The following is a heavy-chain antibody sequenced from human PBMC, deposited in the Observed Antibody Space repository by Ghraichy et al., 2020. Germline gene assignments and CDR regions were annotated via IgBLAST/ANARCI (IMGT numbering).Heavy chain of an antibody. CDR2: IYYSGST. CDR1: GGSISSSSYY. Sequence: SETLSLTCTVSGGSISSSSYYWGWIRQPPGKGLEWIGSIYYSGSTYYNPSLKSRVTISVDMSKNQFSLKLSSVTAADTAVYYCARPRAAATVYFDYWGQGTLVTVSS. CDR3: ARPRAAATVYFDY. D-gene: IGHD5-18*01. J-gene: IGHJ4*02. V-gene: IGHV4-39*01.